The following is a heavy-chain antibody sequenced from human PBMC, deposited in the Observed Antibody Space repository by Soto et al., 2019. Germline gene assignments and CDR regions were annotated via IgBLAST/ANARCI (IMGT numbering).Heavy chain of an antibody. CDR2: ISYDGSNK. D-gene: IGHD2-2*01. V-gene: IGHV3-30*18. Sequence: QVQLVESGGGVVQPGRSLRLSCAASGFTFSSYGMHWVRQAPGKGLEWVAVISYDGSNKYYADSVKGRFTISRDNSKNTLYLQMNSLRAEDTAVYYCAKDNGNEGSTLDYWGQGTLVTVSS. CDR3: AKDNGNEGSTLDY. CDR1: GFTFSSYG. J-gene: IGHJ4*02.